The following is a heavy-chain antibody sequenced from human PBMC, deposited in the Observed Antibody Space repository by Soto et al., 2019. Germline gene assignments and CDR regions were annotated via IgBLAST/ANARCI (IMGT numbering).Heavy chain of an antibody. J-gene: IGHJ3*02. Sequence: ASVKVSCKASGYTFASYYMHWLRQAPGQGLEWMGIINPSGGSTSYAQKFQGRVTMTRDTSTSTVYMELSSLRSEDTAVYYCARDVSQTFGIWGQGTMVTVSS. CDR1: GYTFASYY. D-gene: IGHD3-16*01. CDR3: ARDVSQTFGI. CDR2: INPSGGST. V-gene: IGHV1-46*01.